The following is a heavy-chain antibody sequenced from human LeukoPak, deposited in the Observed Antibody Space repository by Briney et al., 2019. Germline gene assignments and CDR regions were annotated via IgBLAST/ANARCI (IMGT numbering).Heavy chain of an antibody. CDR3: ATDAQLWTFDY. V-gene: IGHV1-69*13. D-gene: IGHD5-18*01. CDR1: GYTFTSYG. CDR2: IIPIFGTA. J-gene: IGHJ4*02. Sequence: ASVKVSCKASGYTFTSYGISWVRQAPGQGLEWMGGIIPIFGTANYAQKFQGRVTITADESTSTAYMELSSLRSEDTAVYYCATDAQLWTFDYWGQGTLVTVSS.